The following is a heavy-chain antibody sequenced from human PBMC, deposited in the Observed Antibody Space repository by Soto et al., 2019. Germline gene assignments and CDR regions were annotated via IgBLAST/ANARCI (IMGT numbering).Heavy chain of an antibody. CDR3: AKYDGREKTRYYYYGMDV. V-gene: IGHV3-23*01. D-gene: IGHD3-3*01. CDR1: GFTFSSYA. CDR2: ISGSGGST. Sequence: PGGSLRLSCAASGFTFSSYAMSWVRQAPGKGLEWVSAISGSGGSTYYADSVKGRFTISRDNSKNTLYLQMNSLRAEDTAVYYCAKYDGREKTRYYYYGMDVWGQGTTVTVSS. J-gene: IGHJ6*02.